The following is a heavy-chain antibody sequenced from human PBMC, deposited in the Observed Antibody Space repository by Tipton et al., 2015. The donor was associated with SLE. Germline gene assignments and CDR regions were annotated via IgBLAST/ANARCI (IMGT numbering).Heavy chain of an antibody. D-gene: IGHD2-2*01. V-gene: IGHV4-59*12. CDR1: GGSISSYY. CDR3: ASHGYCSSTSCSYYYMDV. CDR2: IYHSGST. J-gene: IGHJ6*03. Sequence: TLSLTCTVSGGSISSYYWSWIRQPPGKGLEWIGYIYHSGSTYYNPSLKSRVTISVDRSKNQFSLKLSSVTAADTAVYYCASHGYCSSTSCSYYYMDVWGKGTTVTVSS.